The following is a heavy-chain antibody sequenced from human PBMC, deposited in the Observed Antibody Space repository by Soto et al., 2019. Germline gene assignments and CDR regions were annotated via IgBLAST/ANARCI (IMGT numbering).Heavy chain of an antibody. CDR3: ATGDQLSAAVTGISFSF. D-gene: IGHD2-21*02. J-gene: IGHJ4*02. CDR2: FXPXXXEX. Sequence: ASVKVSCKVSGYTLSELSLHLVRQAPGKGPEWLGXFXPXXXEXLXAXKXXXXITVTEDTSTVTAYMELRRLTFEDTAVYYCATGDQLSAAVTGISFSFWGQGTRVTVYS. V-gene: IGHV1-24*01. CDR1: GYTLSELS.